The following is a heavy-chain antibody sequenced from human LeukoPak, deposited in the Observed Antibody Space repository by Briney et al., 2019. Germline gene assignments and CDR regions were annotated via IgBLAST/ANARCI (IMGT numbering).Heavy chain of an antibody. CDR2: ISGSGGST. CDR1: GFTFSGYA. CDR3: AKDGGMTTVVTPYYYYMDV. J-gene: IGHJ6*03. D-gene: IGHD4-23*01. Sequence: GGSLRLSCAASGFTFSGYAMSWVRQAPGKGLEWVSAISGSGGSTYYADSVKGRFTISRDNSKNTLYLQMNSLRAEDTAVYYCAKDGGMTTVVTPYYYYMDVWGKGTTVTVSS. V-gene: IGHV3-23*01.